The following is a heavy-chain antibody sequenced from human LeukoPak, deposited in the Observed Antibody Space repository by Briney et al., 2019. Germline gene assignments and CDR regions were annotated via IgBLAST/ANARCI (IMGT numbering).Heavy chain of an antibody. D-gene: IGHD6-13*01. J-gene: IGHJ4*02. CDR2: ISYDGINK. Sequence: GGSLRLSCAASGFTFSNYGMHWVRQAPGKGLEWVAVISYDGINKYYADPVKGRFTISRDNSKNTLYLQMNSLRPEDTAMYYCAKDCSLRQQMALGTFHFWGQGTLVTVSS. CDR3: AKDCSLRQQMALGTFHF. CDR1: GFTFSNYG. V-gene: IGHV3-30*18.